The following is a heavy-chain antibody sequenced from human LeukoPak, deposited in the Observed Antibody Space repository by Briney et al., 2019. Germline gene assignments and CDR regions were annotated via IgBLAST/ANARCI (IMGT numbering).Heavy chain of an antibody. Sequence: GGSLRLSCTTSGFTFGDYAMSWFRQAPGKGLEWVGFIRSKAYGGSTEYAASVRARFSISRDDSKSIAYLQMNSLRAEDTAVYYCARATGYVDPFDQWGQGTLVTVSS. V-gene: IGHV3-49*03. CDR3: ARATGYVDPFDQ. D-gene: IGHD5-12*01. CDR1: GFTFGDYA. CDR2: IRSKAYGGST. J-gene: IGHJ4*02.